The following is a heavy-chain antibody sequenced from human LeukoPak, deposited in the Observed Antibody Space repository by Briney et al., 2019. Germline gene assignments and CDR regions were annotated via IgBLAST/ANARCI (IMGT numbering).Heavy chain of an antibody. CDR3: ARDPIGAAGYFDY. D-gene: IGHD6-13*01. J-gene: IGHJ4*02. V-gene: IGHV3-30*02. CDR2: IRYDGSNK. Sequence: PGGSLRLSCAASGFTFSSYGMHWVRQAPGKGLEWVAFIRYDGSNKYYADSVKGRFTISRDNSKNTLYLQMNSLRAEDTAVYYCARDPIGAAGYFDYWGQGTLVTVSS. CDR1: GFTFSSYG.